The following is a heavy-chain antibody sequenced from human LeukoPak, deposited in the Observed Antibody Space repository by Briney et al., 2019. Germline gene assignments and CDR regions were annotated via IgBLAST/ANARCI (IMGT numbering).Heavy chain of an antibody. CDR3: ARGYSHNSGGWLDP. V-gene: IGHV3-23*01. CDR1: GFTFSHYA. D-gene: IGHD5-12*01. Sequence: GGSLRLSCAVSGFTFSHYAMSWVRQAPGTGLEWIGSLTDSGDATYYADSVKGRLTISRDNSNSTLYLHISGLRDEDTAVYYCARGYSHNSGGWLDPSGQGTLVTVSS. J-gene: IGHJ5*02. CDR2: LTDSGDAT.